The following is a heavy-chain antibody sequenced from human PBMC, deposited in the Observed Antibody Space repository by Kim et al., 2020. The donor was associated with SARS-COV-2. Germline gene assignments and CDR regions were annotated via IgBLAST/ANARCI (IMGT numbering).Heavy chain of an antibody. V-gene: IGHV4-59*01. CDR1: GGTMSSYY. Sequence: SETLSLTCSVSGGTMSSYYWTWIRQPPGKGLEGIGNMYDGGTTNYNPSLKSRVTISIDTSKNQFSLKLTSVTAADTAIYCCARDLRAVAGTWVGYFDPWGQGTLVSVSS. CDR2: MYDGGTT. D-gene: IGHD6-19*01. J-gene: IGHJ5*02. CDR3: ARDLRAVAGTWVGYFDP.